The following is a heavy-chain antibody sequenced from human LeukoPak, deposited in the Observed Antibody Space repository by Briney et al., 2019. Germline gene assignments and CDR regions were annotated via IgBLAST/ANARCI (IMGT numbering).Heavy chain of an antibody. J-gene: IGHJ5*02. D-gene: IGHD3-3*01. V-gene: IGHV4-34*01. CDR2: VSRDGVT. CDR1: NGSFSGYY. Sequence: SETLSLTCSLYNGSFSGYYWSWIRQSPGMGLEWIGEVSRDGVTNYNPSLRSRVAISLDTSKNHFSLNLRSVTAADTAVYNCARAAWSGGGGFDPWGQGTLVTVSS. CDR3: ARAAWSGGGGFDP.